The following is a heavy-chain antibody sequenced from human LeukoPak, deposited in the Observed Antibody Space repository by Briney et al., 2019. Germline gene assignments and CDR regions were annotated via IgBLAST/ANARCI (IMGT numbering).Heavy chain of an antibody. J-gene: IGHJ4*02. Sequence: PGGSLRLSCVASGFTFSRYVIHWVRQAPGKGLEWVAVISKDGSDEYYADSAKGRFTVSRDPSKNSLYLQMNNLRGEDTAVYYCARAAPVRGVTFFDYWGQGTLITVSS. CDR3: ARAAPVRGVTFFDY. D-gene: IGHD3-10*01. CDR2: ISKDGSDE. CDR1: GFTFSRYV. V-gene: IGHV3-30*04.